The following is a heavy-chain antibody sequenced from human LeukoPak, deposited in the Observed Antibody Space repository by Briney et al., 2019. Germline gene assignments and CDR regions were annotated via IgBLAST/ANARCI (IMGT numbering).Heavy chain of an antibody. V-gene: IGHV3-23*01. CDR3: AKAGVRYFDWLLN. D-gene: IGHD3-9*01. CDR1: GFTFSSYA. CDR2: ISGSGGST. J-gene: IGHJ4*02. Sequence: PGGSLRLSCAASGFTFSSYAMSWVRQAPGKGLEWVSAISGSGGSTYYADSVKGRFTISRDNSKNTLYLRMNSLRAEDTAVYYCAKAGVRYFDWLLNWGQGTLVTVSS.